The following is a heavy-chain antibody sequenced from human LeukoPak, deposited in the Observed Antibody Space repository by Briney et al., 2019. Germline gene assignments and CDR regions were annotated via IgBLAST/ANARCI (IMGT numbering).Heavy chain of an antibody. CDR2: INPSGGST. CDR3: ARDPGVLSGDAFDI. CDR1: GYSFNSQG. Sequence: VASVKVSCKASGYSFNSQGMNWVRQAPGQGLEWMGIINPSGGSTSYAQKFQGRVTMTRDMSTSTVYMELSSLRSEDTAVYYCARDPGVLSGDAFDIWGQGTMVTVSS. D-gene: IGHD3-3*01. J-gene: IGHJ3*02. V-gene: IGHV1-46*02.